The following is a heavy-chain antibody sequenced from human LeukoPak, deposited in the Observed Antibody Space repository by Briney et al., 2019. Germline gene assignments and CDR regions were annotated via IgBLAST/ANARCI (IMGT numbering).Heavy chain of an antibody. CDR2: SSSSGSTR. CDR3: AELGITMIGGV. D-gene: IGHD3-10*02. Sequence: GGSLRLPCAASGFTFSSYEMNWVRQAPGQGLEWVSHSSSSGSTRYYADSVKGRFIISRDNAKNSLYLQMNSLRAEDTAVYYCAELGITMIGGVWGKGTTVTISS. CDR1: GFTFSSYE. V-gene: IGHV3-48*03. J-gene: IGHJ6*04.